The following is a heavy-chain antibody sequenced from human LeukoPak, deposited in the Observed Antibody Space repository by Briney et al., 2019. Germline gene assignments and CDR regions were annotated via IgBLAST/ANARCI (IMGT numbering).Heavy chain of an antibody. CDR2: IQYSGST. CDR3: ARTMTTHYGMDV. D-gene: IGHD4-17*01. J-gene: IGHJ6*02. V-gene: IGHV4-61*01. CDR1: GDSVSGISFY. Sequence: SQTLSLTCTVSGDSVSGISFYWSWLRQPPGKGLQYIGYIQYSGSTNYNPSLKSRVTISVDTSKNQFSLKLSSVTAADTAVYYCARTMTTHYGMDVWGQGTTVTVSS.